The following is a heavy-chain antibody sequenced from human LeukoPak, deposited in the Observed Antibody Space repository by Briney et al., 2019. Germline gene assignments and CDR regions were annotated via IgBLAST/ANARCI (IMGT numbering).Heavy chain of an antibody. V-gene: IGHV3-48*03. Sequence: PGGSLRLSCAASGFTFSSYGMNWVRQAPGKGLEWVSYISSSGSIIYYADSVKGRFTISRDSAKNSLYLQMNSLRADDTAVYYCASNTVGRGVIRETGYGMEVWGQGTTVTVSS. D-gene: IGHD3-10*01. CDR1: GFTFSSYG. J-gene: IGHJ6*02. CDR3: ASNTVGRGVIRETGYGMEV. CDR2: ISSSGSII.